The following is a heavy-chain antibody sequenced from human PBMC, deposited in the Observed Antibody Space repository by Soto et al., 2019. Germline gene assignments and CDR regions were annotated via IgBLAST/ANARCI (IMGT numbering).Heavy chain of an antibody. D-gene: IGHD5-18*01. CDR2: VYPSTSQA. J-gene: IGHJ4*02. CDR3: ARLIVTAMDPFDY. CDR1: GYKFSTYW. V-gene: IGHV5-51*01. Sequence: PGESLKISCKGSGYKFSTYWIAWVRQMPGKGLEFMGVVYPSTSQATYSPSFQGQVTISADKSINTAYLKWGGLKASDTAMYYCARLIVTAMDPFDYWGQGTLVTVSS.